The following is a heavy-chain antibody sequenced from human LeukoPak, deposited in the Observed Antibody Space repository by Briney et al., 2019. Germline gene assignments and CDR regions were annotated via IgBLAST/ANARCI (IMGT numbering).Heavy chain of an antibody. J-gene: IGHJ3*02. CDR2: IYTSGST. D-gene: IGHD3-10*01. CDR1: GGSISSYY. Sequence: PSETLSLTCTVSGGSISSYYWSWIRQPPGKGLEWIGYIYTSGSTNYNPSLKSRVTISVDTSKNQFSLKLSSATAADTAVYYCAGYGSGSYGAAFDIWGQGTMVTVSS. V-gene: IGHV4-4*09. CDR3: AGYGSGSYGAAFDI.